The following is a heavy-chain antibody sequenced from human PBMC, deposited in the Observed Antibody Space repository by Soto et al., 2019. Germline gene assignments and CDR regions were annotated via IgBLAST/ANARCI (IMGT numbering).Heavy chain of an antibody. CDR2: INSDGSST. CDR3: AREGQVNDTAMVIYYYYGMDV. CDR1: GFTFSSYW. Sequence: GGSLRLSCAASGFTFSSYWMHWVRQAPGKGLVWVSRINSDGSSTSYADSVKGRFTISRDNAKNTLYLQMNSLRAEDTAVYYCAREGQVNDTAMVIYYYYGMDVWGQGTTVTVSS. V-gene: IGHV3-74*01. D-gene: IGHD5-18*01. J-gene: IGHJ6*02.